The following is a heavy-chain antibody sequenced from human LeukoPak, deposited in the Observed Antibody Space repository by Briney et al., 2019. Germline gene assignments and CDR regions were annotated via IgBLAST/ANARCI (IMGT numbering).Heavy chain of an antibody. CDR3: ARGSYGDFPDWFDP. CDR2: ISASGGSA. Sequence: GGSLRLSCAASGFTFSSYAMSWVRQAPGKGLEWVSAISASGGSAYYADSVKGRFTISRDNSKNTLYLQMNSLRAEDTAVYYCARGSYGDFPDWFDPWGQGTLVTVSS. V-gene: IGHV3-23*01. D-gene: IGHD4-17*01. J-gene: IGHJ5*02. CDR1: GFTFSSYA.